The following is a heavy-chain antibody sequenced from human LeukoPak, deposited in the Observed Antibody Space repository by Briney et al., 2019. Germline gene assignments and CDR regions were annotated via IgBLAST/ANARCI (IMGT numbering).Heavy chain of an antibody. Sequence: ASVKVSCKASGYTLTSYGISWVRQAPGQGLEWMGWISAYNGNTNYAQKLQGRVTMTTDTSTSTAYMELRSLRSDDTAVYYCARGAPIRVAVAATFDPWGQGTLVTVPS. CDR3: ARGAPIRVAVAATFDP. CDR2: ISAYNGNT. D-gene: IGHD6-19*01. CDR1: GYTLTSYG. J-gene: IGHJ5*02. V-gene: IGHV1-18*01.